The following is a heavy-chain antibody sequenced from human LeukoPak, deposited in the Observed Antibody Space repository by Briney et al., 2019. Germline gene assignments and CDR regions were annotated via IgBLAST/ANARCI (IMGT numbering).Heavy chain of an antibody. CDR3: ARDLRGYFDY. CDR2: ISYDGSNK. J-gene: IGHJ4*02. V-gene: IGHV3-30*04. D-gene: IGHD3-10*01. CDR1: GFTFSSYA. Sequence: GGSLRLSCAASGFTFSSYAMHWVRQAPGKGLEWVAVISYDGSNKYYADSVKGRFTISRDNSKNTLYLQMNSLRAEDTAVYYCARDLRGYFDYWGQGTLVTVSS.